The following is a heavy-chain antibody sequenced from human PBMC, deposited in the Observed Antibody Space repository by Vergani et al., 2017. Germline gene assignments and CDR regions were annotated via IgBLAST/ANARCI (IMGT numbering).Heavy chain of an antibody. CDR2: SNHSVST. Sequence: QVQLQQWGAGLLKPSETLSLTCAVYGGSFSGYYWSWIRQPPGKGLEWIGESNHSVSTNYNPSLKSRVTISVDTSKNQFSLKLSSVTDADTAVYYCARSGRNYYDSSGYYHASARRYYFDYWGQGTLVTVSS. D-gene: IGHD3-22*01. CDR3: ARSGRNYYDSSGYYHASARRYYFDY. CDR1: GGSFSGYY. V-gene: IGHV4-34*01. J-gene: IGHJ4*02.